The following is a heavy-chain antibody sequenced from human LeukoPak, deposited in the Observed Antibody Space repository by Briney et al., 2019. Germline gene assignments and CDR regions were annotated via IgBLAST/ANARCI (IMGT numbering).Heavy chain of an antibody. Sequence: AGSLRLSCVASGLAFTDYEMNWVRQAPGKGLEWLSYINNRGDHTHYIDSVRGRFIISRDNAQKPLFLQMNSLRVEDTAVYYCARAAKWSYTGYVGRWGQGTLVTVSS. D-gene: IGHD5-12*01. J-gene: IGHJ4*02. CDR2: INNRGDHT. CDR1: GLAFTDYE. CDR3: ARAAKWSYTGYVGR. V-gene: IGHV3-48*03.